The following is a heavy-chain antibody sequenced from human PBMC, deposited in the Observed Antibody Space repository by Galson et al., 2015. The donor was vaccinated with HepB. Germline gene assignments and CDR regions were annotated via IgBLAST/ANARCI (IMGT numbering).Heavy chain of an antibody. CDR2: TYYRSKWYN. CDR3: GGEGGDYGGNPIQM. CDR1: GDSASSNSAA. J-gene: IGHJ4*02. V-gene: IGHV6-1*01. D-gene: IGHD4-23*01. Sequence: CAISGDSASSNSAAWNWIRQSPSRGLEWLGRTYYRSKWYNDYAVSVKSRITINPDTSKNQVSLQLNSVTPEDTAMYYCGGEGGDYGGNPIQMWGQGTLVTVSS.